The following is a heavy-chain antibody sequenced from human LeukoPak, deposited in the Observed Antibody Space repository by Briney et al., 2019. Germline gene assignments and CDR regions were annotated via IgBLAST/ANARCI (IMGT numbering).Heavy chain of an antibody. J-gene: IGHJ5*02. V-gene: IGHV1-69*05. D-gene: IGHD3-9*01. CDR1: GGTFSSYA. Sequence: ASVKVSCKASGGTFSSYAISWVRQAPGQGLEWMGGIIPIFGTADYAQKFQGRVTITTDESTSTAYMELSSLRSEDTAVYYCARVKGDFDWLLYRTFWFDPWGQGTLVTVSS. CDR2: IIPIFGTA. CDR3: ARVKGDFDWLLYRTFWFDP.